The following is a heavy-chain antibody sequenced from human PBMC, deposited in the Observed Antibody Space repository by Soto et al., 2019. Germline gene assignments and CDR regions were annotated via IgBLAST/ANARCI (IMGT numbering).Heavy chain of an antibody. CDR2: INHSGST. V-gene: IGHV4-34*01. J-gene: IGHJ5*02. CDR3: ARGNLFTIRLRWPPGNWFDP. D-gene: IGHD3-3*01. Sequence: PSETLSLPCAVYGGSFSGYYWSWIRQPPGKGLEWIGEINHSGSTNYNPSLKSRVTISVDTSKNQFSLKLSSVTAADTAVYYCARGNLFTIRLRWPPGNWFDPWGQGTLVTVS. CDR1: GGSFSGYY.